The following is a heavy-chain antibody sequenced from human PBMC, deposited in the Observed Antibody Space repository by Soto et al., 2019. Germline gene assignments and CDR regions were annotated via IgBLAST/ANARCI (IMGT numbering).Heavy chain of an antibody. CDR2: ISAYNGNT. Sequence: QVQLVQSGAEVKKPGAQGKVSCKAFGSTFTNYGLSWVRKAPGQGLGWMGWISAYNGNTNYAQKLQGRVTMTTDTSTSTAYMELRSLRSDDTAVYYCARDSPPVDYWGQGTLVTVSS. CDR3: ARDSPPVDY. J-gene: IGHJ4*02. V-gene: IGHV1-18*01. CDR1: GSTFTNYG.